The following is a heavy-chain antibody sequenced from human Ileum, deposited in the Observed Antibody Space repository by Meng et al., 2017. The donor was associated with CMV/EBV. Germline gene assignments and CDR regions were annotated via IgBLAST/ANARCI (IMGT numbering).Heavy chain of an antibody. CDR2: VHHSGIT. CDR3: ATNSEDY. J-gene: IGHJ4*02. V-gene: IGHV4-34*01. D-gene: IGHD4-23*01. CDR1: GGCFSDYY. Sequence: QVQLQQWGAGLLRHSETLSLTCAGYGGCFSDYYWIWIRQSPGKGLEWIGEVHHSGITNYNPSLKSRVTISVDTSKNQFFLKLTSVTAADTGLYYCATNSEDYWGQGTLVTVSS.